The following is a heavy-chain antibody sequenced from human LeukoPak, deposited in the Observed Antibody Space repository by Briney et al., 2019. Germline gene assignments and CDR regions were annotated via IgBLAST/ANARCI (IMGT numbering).Heavy chain of an antibody. D-gene: IGHD2-2*01. Sequence: SETPSLTCAVYGESFSDHYWSWIRQPPGKGVEGIGARTHSRSTNYTPSLHTRITISVYPSTSPFSMTLTSMTAADTAVYYCARGRTAAAALDFWGPGTLVSVSS. V-gene: IGHV4-34*01. J-gene: IGHJ4*02. CDR1: GESFSDHY. CDR3: ARGRTAAAALDF. CDR2: RTHSRST.